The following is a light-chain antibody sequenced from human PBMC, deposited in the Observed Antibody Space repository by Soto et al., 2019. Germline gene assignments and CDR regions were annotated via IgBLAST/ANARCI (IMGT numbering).Light chain of an antibody. CDR2: LGS. CDR3: MQVLATPIT. Sequence: DFVMTQSPLSLPVTPGEPASISCRSSQSLLHRNGYNYLDWYLQKPGQSPQLLIYLGSNRASGVPDSFSASGSGTDFTLKISRVEPEDVGVYYCMQVLATPITFGQGTRLEIK. J-gene: IGKJ5*01. V-gene: IGKV2-28*01. CDR1: QSLLHRNGYNY.